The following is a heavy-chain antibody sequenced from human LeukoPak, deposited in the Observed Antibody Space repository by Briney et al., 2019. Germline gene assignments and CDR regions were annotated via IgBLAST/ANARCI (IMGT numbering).Heavy chain of an antibody. CDR1: GYSFTSYW. D-gene: IGHD6-13*01. V-gene: IGHV5-51*01. Sequence: GESLQISCQGSGYSFTSYWIGWVRPLPGKGLEWMGIIYPGDSDTRYSPSFQGQVTISADKSISTAYPQWSSLKASDTAMYYCARHLYSSSYRTPDYWGQGTLVTVSS. CDR2: IYPGDSDT. J-gene: IGHJ4*02. CDR3: ARHLYSSSYRTPDY.